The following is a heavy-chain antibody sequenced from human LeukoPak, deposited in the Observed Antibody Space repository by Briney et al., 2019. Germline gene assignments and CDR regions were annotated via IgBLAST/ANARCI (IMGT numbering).Heavy chain of an antibody. Sequence: GGSLRLSCAASGFTVSSNYMSWVRQAPGKGLEWVSVIYSGGSTYYADSVKGRFTISRDNSKNTLYLQMNSLRAEDTAVYYCARDGYYYDSSGYDYPTFDDWGQGTLVTVSS. CDR3: ARDGYYYDSSGYDYPTFDD. J-gene: IGHJ4*02. D-gene: IGHD3-22*01. CDR2: IYSGGST. V-gene: IGHV3-66*01. CDR1: GFTVSSNY.